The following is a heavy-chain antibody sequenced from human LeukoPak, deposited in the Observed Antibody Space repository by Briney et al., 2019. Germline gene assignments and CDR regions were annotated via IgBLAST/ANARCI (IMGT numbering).Heavy chain of an antibody. CDR2: ISYDGTNK. D-gene: IGHD5-18*01. CDR1: GFTFNSYG. Sequence: GRSLRLSCAASGFTFNSYGMHWVRQVPGKGLEWVAIISYDGTNKYYADSVKGRFIISRDSSKNTLYLQMNSLRPEDTAVYYCARDRPRLRGYSYGYYYYMDVWGKGTTVTVSS. V-gene: IGHV3-30*03. CDR3: ARDRPRLRGYSYGYYYYMDV. J-gene: IGHJ6*03.